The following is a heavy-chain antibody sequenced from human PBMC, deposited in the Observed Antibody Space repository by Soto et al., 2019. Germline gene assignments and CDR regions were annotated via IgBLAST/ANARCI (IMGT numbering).Heavy chain of an antibody. CDR3: ARVPDR. Sequence: SETLSLTCAVSGGSISSCGYPCSWIRQPPGKGLEWIGYIYHSGSTYYNPSLKSRVTISVDRSKNQFSLKLSSVTAADTAVYYCARVPDRWGQGTLVT. J-gene: IGHJ5*02. CDR2: IYHSGST. D-gene: IGHD2-2*01. CDR1: GGSISSCGYP. V-gene: IGHV4-30-2*01.